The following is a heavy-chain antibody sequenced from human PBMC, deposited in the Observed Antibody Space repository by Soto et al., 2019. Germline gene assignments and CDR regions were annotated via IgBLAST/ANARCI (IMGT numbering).Heavy chain of an antibody. Sequence: PSETLSLTGAVYGGSFSGYYCSWIRQPPWKGLEWIGEINHSGITNYNPSLKSRVTISVDTSKNQFSLKMSSVTAADTDVYYCARASSYYYGMDVFGQGTTVTFSS. CDR1: GGSFSGYY. CDR2: INHSGIT. J-gene: IGHJ6*02. V-gene: IGHV4-34*01. CDR3: ARASSYYYGMDV. D-gene: IGHD2-2*01.